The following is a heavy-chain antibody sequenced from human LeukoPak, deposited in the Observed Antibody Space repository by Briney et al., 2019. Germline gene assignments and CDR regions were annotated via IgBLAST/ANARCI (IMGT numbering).Heavy chain of an antibody. Sequence: PSETLSLTCTVSGVSISNYYRSWIRQPAGKGLEWIGRIYTSGSTNYNPSLKSRFTISVDKSKNQLSLQLNSVTAAATAVYYFARDAIRPFNTAMAPIVYWGQGTLVTVSS. J-gene: IGHJ4*02. V-gene: IGHV4-4*07. CDR3: ARDAIRPFNTAMAPIVY. CDR2: IYTSGST. D-gene: IGHD5-18*01. CDR1: GVSISNYY.